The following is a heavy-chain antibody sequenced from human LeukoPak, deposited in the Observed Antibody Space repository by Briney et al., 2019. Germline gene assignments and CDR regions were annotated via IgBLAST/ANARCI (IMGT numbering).Heavy chain of an antibody. CDR3: ARDGYDFWSDYLTTLDY. Sequence: GGSLRLSCAVSGFNFSTYNMNWVRQAPGEGLEWVSYISTSSRTIYYADSVKGRFTISRDNAKNSLYLQMNSLRAEDTAVYYCARDGYDFWSDYLTTLDYWGQGTLVTVSS. D-gene: IGHD3-3*01. CDR1: GFNFSTYN. J-gene: IGHJ4*02. CDR2: ISTSSRTI. V-gene: IGHV3-48*01.